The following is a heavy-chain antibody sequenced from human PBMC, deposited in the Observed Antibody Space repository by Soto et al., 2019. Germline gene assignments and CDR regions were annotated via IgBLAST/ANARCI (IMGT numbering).Heavy chain of an antibody. CDR1: GFTFSSYG. Sequence: PGGSLRLSCAASGFTFSSYGMHWVRQAPGKGLEWVAVIWYDGSNKYYADSVKGRFTISRDNSKNTLYLQMNSLRAEDTAVYYCARDFPRGSSGPPRFDPWGQGTLVTVSS. CDR3: ARDFPRGSSGPPRFDP. V-gene: IGHV3-33*01. J-gene: IGHJ5*02. D-gene: IGHD3-16*01. CDR2: IWYDGSNK.